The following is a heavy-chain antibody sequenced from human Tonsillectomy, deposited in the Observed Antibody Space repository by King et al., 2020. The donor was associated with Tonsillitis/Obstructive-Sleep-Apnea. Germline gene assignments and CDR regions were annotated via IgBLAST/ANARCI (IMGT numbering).Heavy chain of an antibody. Sequence: DVQLVESGGGLVQPGGSLRLSCAASGFIFSDFWMSWIRQAPGKGLEWVANIKEDGSAKYYVDSVKGRFTTSRDNAKNSLYLQMNSLRAEDTAVYYCASVRGTPSGIFFDYWGQGILVTVSS. J-gene: IGHJ4*02. CDR1: GFIFSDFW. CDR2: IKEDGSAK. CDR3: ASVRGTPSGIFFDY. D-gene: IGHD3-3*01. V-gene: IGHV3-7*03.